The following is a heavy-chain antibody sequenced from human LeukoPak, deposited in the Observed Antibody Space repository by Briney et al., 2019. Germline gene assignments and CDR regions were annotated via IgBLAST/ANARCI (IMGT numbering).Heavy chain of an antibody. Sequence: GGSLRLSCAASGFTFDDYAMHWVRQAPGKGLEWVSLISGDGGSTYYADSVKGRFTISRGNSKNSLYLQMNSLRTEDTALYYCAKVPYSSGWYALDYWGQGTLVTVSS. CDR3: AKVPYSSGWYALDY. J-gene: IGHJ4*02. D-gene: IGHD6-19*01. CDR1: GFTFDDYA. CDR2: ISGDGGST. V-gene: IGHV3-43*02.